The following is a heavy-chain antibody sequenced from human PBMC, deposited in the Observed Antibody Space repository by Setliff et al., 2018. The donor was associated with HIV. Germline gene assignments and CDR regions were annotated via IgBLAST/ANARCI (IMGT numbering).Heavy chain of an antibody. CDR2: IKQDGSEK. J-gene: IGHJ6*03. Sequence: LRLSCAASGFTFSSYWMSWVRQAPGKGLEWVANIKQDGSEKYYVDSVKGRFTISRDNAKNSLYLQMNSLRAEDTAVYYCARASEDSSGWYGNYYYYMDVWGKGTTVTVTS. CDR1: GFTFSSYW. V-gene: IGHV3-7*01. CDR3: ARASEDSSGWYGNYYYYMDV. D-gene: IGHD6-19*01.